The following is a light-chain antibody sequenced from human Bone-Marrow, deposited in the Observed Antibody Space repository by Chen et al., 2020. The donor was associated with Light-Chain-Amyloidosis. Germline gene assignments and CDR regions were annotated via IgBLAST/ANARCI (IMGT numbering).Light chain of an antibody. CDR1: SSDVGGDNP. V-gene: IGLV2-14*01. CDR2: EVT. CDR3: SSYTITNTLV. Sequence: QSALTQPASVSGSPGQSITISCTGTSSDVGGDNPVQWYQQHPDKAPKLMIYEVTNRPSWVPDRVSGSKSDNTASLTISGLQTEDEADYCCSSYTITNTLVFGSGTRVTVL. J-gene: IGLJ1*01.